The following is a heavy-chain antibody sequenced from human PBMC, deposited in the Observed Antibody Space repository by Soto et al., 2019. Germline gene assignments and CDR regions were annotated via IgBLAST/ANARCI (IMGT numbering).Heavy chain of an antibody. CDR2: INPKSGGT. CDR1: GYTFTVYY. Sequence: ASVKVSCKTSGYTFTVYYMHWVRQAPGQGLEWMWWINPKSGGTMYPQKFQGRVTMTWDTSIRTAYMALTRLRSDDTAVYYCARDLEKGGGSAGFDYWGQGTRVTVPS. D-gene: IGHD1-26*01. J-gene: IGHJ4*02. V-gene: IGHV1-2*02. CDR3: ARDLEKGGGSAGFDY.